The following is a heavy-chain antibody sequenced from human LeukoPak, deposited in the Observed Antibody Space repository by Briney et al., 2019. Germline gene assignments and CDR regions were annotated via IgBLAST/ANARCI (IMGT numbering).Heavy chain of an antibody. CDR2: IYPGDSDT. D-gene: IGHD4-17*01. CDR1: GYSFTGYW. V-gene: IGHV5-51*01. J-gene: IGHJ6*02. Sequence: GESLKISCKGSGYSFTGYWIGWVRQMPGKGLEWMGIIYPGDSDTRYSPSFQGQVTISADKSINTAYLQWSSLKASDTAMYYCARQRVTTVSRTYYYYAMDVWGQGTTVTVSS. CDR3: ARQRVTTVSRTYYYYAMDV.